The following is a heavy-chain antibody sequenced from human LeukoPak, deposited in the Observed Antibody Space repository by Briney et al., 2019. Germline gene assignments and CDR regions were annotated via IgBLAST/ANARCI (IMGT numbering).Heavy chain of an antibody. D-gene: IGHD3-10*01. CDR3: ARAYMVRGVMPAAFDI. J-gene: IGHJ3*02. V-gene: IGHV1-2*04. CDR1: GYTFTGYY. CDR2: INPNSGGT. Sequence: ASVKVSCKASGYTFTGYYMHWVRQAPGQGLEWMGWINPNSGGTNCAQKFQGWVTMTRDTSISTAYMELSRLRSDDTAVYYCARAYMVRGVMPAAFDIWGQGTMVTVSS.